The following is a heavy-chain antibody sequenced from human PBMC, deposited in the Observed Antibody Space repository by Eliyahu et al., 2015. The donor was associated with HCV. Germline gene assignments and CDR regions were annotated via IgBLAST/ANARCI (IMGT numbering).Heavy chain of an antibody. CDR3: ASGGGGIAVAGTGGWFDP. CDR2: IHYSGXT. CDR1: GGSITTYY. V-gene: IGHV4-59*01. D-gene: IGHD6-19*01. Sequence: QVQLQESGPGLVKPSETLSLTCXVSGGSITTYYWTWVRQPPGKGLEWIGYIHYSGXTXYSPPLKSRVTISLDTSKNQFSLNLTSVTAADTAVYYCASGGGGIAVAGTGGWFDPWGQGTLVTVSS. J-gene: IGHJ5*02.